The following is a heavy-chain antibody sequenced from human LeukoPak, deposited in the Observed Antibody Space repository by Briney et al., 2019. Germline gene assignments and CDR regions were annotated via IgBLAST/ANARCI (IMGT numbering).Heavy chain of an antibody. V-gene: IGHV1-8*02. CDR1: GYTFTSYD. J-gene: IGHJ4*02. D-gene: IGHD1-26*01. CDR3: ATDYSGSYCDFDY. Sequence: ASVKVSCKASGYTFTSYDINWVRQATGQGLEWMGWMNPNSGNTGYAQKFQGRVTMTEDTSTDTAYMELSSLRSEDTAVYYCATDYSGSYCDFDYWGQGTLVTVSS. CDR2: MNPNSGNT.